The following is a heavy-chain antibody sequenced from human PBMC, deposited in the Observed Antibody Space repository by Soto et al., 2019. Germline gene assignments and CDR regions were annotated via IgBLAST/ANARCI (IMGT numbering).Heavy chain of an antibody. J-gene: IGHJ6*02. CDR3: AILTGDCSGGSCYSTDYYYYYYGMDV. CDR2: IVVGSGNT. CDR1: GFTFTSSA. V-gene: IGHV1-58*01. D-gene: IGHD2-15*01. Sequence: SVKVSCKASGFTFTSSAVQWVRQARGQRLEWIGWIVVGSGNTNYAQKFQERVTITRDMSTSTAYMELSSLRSEDTAVYYCAILTGDCSGGSCYSTDYYYYYYGMDVWGQGTTVTVSS.